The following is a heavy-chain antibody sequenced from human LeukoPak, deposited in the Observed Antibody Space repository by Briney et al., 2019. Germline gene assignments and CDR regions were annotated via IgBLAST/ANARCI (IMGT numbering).Heavy chain of an antibody. CDR1: GGSFSGYY. CDR3: ARYSVAGTENWFDP. CDR2: INHSGST. Sequence: SETLSLTCAVYGGSFSGYYWSWIRQPPGKGLEWIGEINHSGSTNYNPSLKSRVTISVDTSKNQFSLKLGSVTAADTAVYYCARYSVAGTENWFDPWGQGTLVTVSS. D-gene: IGHD6-19*01. J-gene: IGHJ5*02. V-gene: IGHV4-34*01.